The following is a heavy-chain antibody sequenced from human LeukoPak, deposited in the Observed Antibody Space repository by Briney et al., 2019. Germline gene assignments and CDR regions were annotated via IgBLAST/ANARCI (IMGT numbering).Heavy chain of an antibody. CDR3: ARGRWDYYGSERNWFDP. J-gene: IGHJ5*02. D-gene: IGHD3-10*01. Sequence: ASVKVSCKASGGTFSSYAISWVRQAPGQGLEWMGGIIPIFGTANYAPKFQDRVTITADESTSTAYVELSSLRSEDTAVYYCARGRWDYYGSERNWFDPWGRGTLVTVSS. CDR1: GGTFSSYA. V-gene: IGHV1-69*13. CDR2: IIPIFGTA.